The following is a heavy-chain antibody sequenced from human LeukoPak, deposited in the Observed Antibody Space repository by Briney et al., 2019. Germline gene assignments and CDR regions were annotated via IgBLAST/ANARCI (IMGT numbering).Heavy chain of an antibody. Sequence: SKTLSLTCTVSGGSISSSSYYWSWIRQPPGKGLEWIGEINHSGSTNYNPSLKSRVTISVDTSKNQFSLKLSSVTAADTAVYYCARGRGVFRYNWFDPWGQGTLVTVSS. CDR3: ARGRGVFRYNWFDP. J-gene: IGHJ5*02. D-gene: IGHD2-8*01. V-gene: IGHV4-39*07. CDR2: INHSGST. CDR1: GGSISSSSYY.